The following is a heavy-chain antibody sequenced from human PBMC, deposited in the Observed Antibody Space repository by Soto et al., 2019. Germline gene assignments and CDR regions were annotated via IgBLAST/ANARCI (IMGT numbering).Heavy chain of an antibody. CDR1: GYSFTNYW. J-gene: IGHJ6*02. Sequence: GESLKISCKGSGYSFTNYWIGWVRQMPGKGPEWMGIIYPGDSDTRYSPSCQGQVTISADKSISTAYLQWSSLEASDTAMYDCARQRSGYYDSIAYSSEYGMDVWGQGTTVTVSS. D-gene: IGHD3-22*01. CDR2: IYPGDSDT. V-gene: IGHV5-51*01. CDR3: ARQRSGYYDSIAYSSEYGMDV.